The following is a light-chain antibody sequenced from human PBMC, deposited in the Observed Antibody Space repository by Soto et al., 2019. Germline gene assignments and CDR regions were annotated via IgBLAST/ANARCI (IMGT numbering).Light chain of an antibody. Sequence: DAVMTQSPLSLPVTLGQPASISCKSSQSLVYSDGNTYLNWFQQRPGQSPRRLIHRISNRDSGVPDRFSGSGSCTDFTLKISRVVAEDVGVYYCMQGSHCSPGTFGQGTKVESK. CDR3: MQGSHCSPGT. CDR2: RIS. J-gene: IGKJ1*01. CDR1: QSLVYSDGNTY. V-gene: IGKV2-30*01.